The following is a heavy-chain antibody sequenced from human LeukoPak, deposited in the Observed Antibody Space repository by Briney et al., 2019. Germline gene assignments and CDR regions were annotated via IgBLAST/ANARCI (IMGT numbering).Heavy chain of an antibody. Sequence: GGSLRLSCAASGFIFNTYDMRWVRQAPGKGLEWVSGISQSGTVTHYADTVKGRFTISRDNSKNTLYLQMNSLRAEDTAVYYCAKNGNYDFWSGNNDYWGQGTLVTVSS. J-gene: IGHJ4*02. V-gene: IGHV3-23*01. CDR3: AKNGNYDFWSGNNDY. D-gene: IGHD3-3*01. CDR2: ISQSGTVT. CDR1: GFIFNTYD.